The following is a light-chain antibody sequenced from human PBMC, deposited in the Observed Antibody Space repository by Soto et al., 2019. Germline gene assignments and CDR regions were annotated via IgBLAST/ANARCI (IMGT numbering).Light chain of an antibody. CDR1: QSVASRN. Sequence: EIVLTQSPGTLSLSPGERATLSCRASQSVASRNLAWYQQKSGQAPTLLIYGASSRAIHTPDRFSGSGSGTDFTLTSSGVEPEDFAVYSCHNVGNSLWKFGQGTKVEI. CDR2: GAS. CDR3: HNVGNSLWK. V-gene: IGKV3-20*01. J-gene: IGKJ1*01.